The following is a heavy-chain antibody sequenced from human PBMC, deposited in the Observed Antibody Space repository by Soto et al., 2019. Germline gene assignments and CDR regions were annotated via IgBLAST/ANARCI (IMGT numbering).Heavy chain of an antibody. CDR1: GFTFSSYA. J-gene: IGHJ4*02. Sequence: EVQLLESGGGLVQSGGSLRLSCAASGFTFSSYAMSWVRQAPGKGLEWVSTISGSGGSTYYADSVKGRFTISRDNSKNTLYLQMNSLRAEDTAVYYCAKDLSRYYDSSGYYDYWGQGTLVTVSS. V-gene: IGHV3-23*01. CDR2: ISGSGGST. D-gene: IGHD3-22*01. CDR3: AKDLSRYYDSSGYYDY.